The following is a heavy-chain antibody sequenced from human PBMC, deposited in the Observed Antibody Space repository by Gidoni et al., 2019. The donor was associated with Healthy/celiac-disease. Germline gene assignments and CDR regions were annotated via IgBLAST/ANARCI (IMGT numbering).Heavy chain of an antibody. J-gene: IGHJ5*02. CDR3: ARGGSGAAAGTGPPSWFDP. CDR1: GYTITCAG. Sequence: QFHLVQSGAEVKKPGASVKVSCKASGYTITCAGISWVRQAPGQGLEWMGWISAYNGNTNYSQNLQGRVTMTTDTSTSTAYMELRSLRSDDAAVYYCARGGSGAAAGTGPPSWFDPWGQGTLVTVSS. D-gene: IGHD6-13*01. V-gene: IGHV1-18*01. CDR2: ISAYNGNT.